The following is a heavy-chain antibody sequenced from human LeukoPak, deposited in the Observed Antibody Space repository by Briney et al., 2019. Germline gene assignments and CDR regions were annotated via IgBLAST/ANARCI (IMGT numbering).Heavy chain of an antibody. CDR3: ARGGSGSYFRLVGYYGMDV. V-gene: IGHV3-30*04. D-gene: IGHD3-10*01. J-gene: IGHJ6*02. CDR1: GFTFSSYA. CDR2: ISYDGSNK. Sequence: PGGSLRLSCAASGFTFSSYAMHWVRQAPGKGLEWVAVISYDGSNKYYADSVKGRFTISRDNSKNTLYLQMNSLRAEDTAVYYCARGGSGSYFRLVGYYGMDVWGQGTTVTVSS.